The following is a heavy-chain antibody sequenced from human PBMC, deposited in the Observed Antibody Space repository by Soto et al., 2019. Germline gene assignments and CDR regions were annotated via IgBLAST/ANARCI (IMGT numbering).Heavy chain of an antibody. J-gene: IGHJ4*02. CDR1: GFTFSDYA. CDR3: AGGGRQWLVTSGFNY. D-gene: IGHD6-19*01. Sequence: VQLVESGGGVVQPGRSLRLSCAASGFTFSDYAMHWVRQAPGKGLEWVAVVSHDGRNTHYADSVKGRFTISRDSSKNAVSLEMTSLRAEDTAVYYCAGGGRQWLVTSGFNYWGQGALVTVSS. CDR2: VSHDGRNT. V-gene: IGHV3-30*03.